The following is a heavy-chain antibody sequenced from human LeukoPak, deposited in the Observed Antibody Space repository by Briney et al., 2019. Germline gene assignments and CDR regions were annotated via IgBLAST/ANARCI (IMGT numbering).Heavy chain of an antibody. J-gene: IGHJ6*03. CDR1: GGSITSSSYY. V-gene: IGHV4-39*01. D-gene: IGHD3-9*01. CDR3: ARHGAQPGIPLLTADYDYSYYYMDV. Sequence: SETLSLTCTVSGGSITSSSYYWGWIRQPPGKGLEWIGTFHYSGSTYYNPSLKSRVTISVETSKNRFSLKLSFVTAADTAVYFCARHGAQPGIPLLTADYDYSYYYMDVWGIGTTVTISS. CDR2: FHYSGST.